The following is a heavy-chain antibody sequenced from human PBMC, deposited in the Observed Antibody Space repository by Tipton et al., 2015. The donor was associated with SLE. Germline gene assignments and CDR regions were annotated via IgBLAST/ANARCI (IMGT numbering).Heavy chain of an antibody. J-gene: IGHJ3*02. V-gene: IGHV4-61*02. CDR2: IYISGST. Sequence: TLSLTCTVSGGSISSGTYYWSWIRQPAGKGLEWIGRIYISGSTNYNPSLKSRLTISLHTSKNEFSLKLNSVAAADTAVYYCARGAKGAFDIWGQGTMVTVSS. CDR3: ARGAKGAFDI. CDR1: GGSISSGTYY.